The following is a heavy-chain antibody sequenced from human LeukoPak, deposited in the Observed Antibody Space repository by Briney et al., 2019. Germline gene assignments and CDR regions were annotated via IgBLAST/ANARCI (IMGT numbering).Heavy chain of an antibody. CDR1: DGSISSYY. J-gene: IGHJ4*02. V-gene: IGHV4-59*01. D-gene: IGHD3-10*01. CDR3: ARERDGGFDY. Sequence: SETLSLTCTVSDGSISSYYWSWIRQPPGKGLEWIGYIYYSGSTNYNPSLKSRVTISVDTSKNQFSLRLSSVIAADTAVYYCARERDGGFDYWGQGTLVTVSS. CDR2: IYYSGST.